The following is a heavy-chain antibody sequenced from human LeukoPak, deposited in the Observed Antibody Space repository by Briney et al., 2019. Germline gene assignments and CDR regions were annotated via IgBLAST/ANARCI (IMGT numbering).Heavy chain of an antibody. J-gene: IGHJ4*02. CDR3: ARVWGIMFEGINAFGY. CDR1: GGSINTYY. V-gene: IGHV4-59*01. Sequence: SETLSLTCTVSGGSINTYYWSWIRQPPGQGLEWIGYIYYSGSTNYNPSLKSRVTISVDTSKNQFSLKLSSVTAADTAVYYCARVWGIMFEGINAFGYWGQGTLVTVSS. CDR2: IYYSGST. D-gene: IGHD3-16*01.